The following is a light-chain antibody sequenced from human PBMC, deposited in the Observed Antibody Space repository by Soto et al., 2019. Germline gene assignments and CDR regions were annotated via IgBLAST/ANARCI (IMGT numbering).Light chain of an antibody. CDR1: QSVSSSR. CDR3: QQYGSSPLIT. Sequence: DMVLTHSLTTLSLSPGERATLSCVAIQSVSSSRLAWYQQKPALAPRLLIYDGFLRATGIPDRFSGSGSGTDFTLTISRLEPEDFAVYHCQQYGSSPLITFGQGTRLEIK. V-gene: IGKV3D-20*01. CDR2: DGF. J-gene: IGKJ5*01.